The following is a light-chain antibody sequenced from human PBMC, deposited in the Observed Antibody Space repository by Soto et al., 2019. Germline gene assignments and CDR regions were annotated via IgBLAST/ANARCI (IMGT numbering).Light chain of an antibody. J-gene: IGKJ3*01. CDR1: QDINNH. Sequence: DIQMTQSPSSLSASVGDSVTITCRASQDINNHLAWYQQRPGEVPKLLIYGASTLQSGVPSRFSGRGSGTDFSLTISALQPEDVATYYCENYNSAPFTFGPGTKVDIK. CDR2: GAS. V-gene: IGKV1-27*01. CDR3: ENYNSAPFT.